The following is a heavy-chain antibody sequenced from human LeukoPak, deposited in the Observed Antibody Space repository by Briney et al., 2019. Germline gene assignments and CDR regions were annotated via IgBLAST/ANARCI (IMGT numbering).Heavy chain of an antibody. J-gene: IGHJ4*02. CDR3: AKDSLRKSIVGTTTRGFNDY. CDR2: INPDGSIT. V-gene: IGHV3-74*01. Sequence: PGGSLRLSCAASGFTFSNYWMHWVRQDPGKGLVWVSLINPDGSITNYADSVKGRFTISRDNAKNTLYLQMNSLRAEDTAIYYCAKDSLRKSIVGTTTRGFNDYWGQGTLVTVSS. D-gene: IGHD1-26*01. CDR1: GFTFSNYW.